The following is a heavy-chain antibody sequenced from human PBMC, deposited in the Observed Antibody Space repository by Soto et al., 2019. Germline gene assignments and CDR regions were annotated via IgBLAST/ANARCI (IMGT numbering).Heavy chain of an antibody. J-gene: IGHJ4*02. CDR3: AKGSSGSRPYYFDY. V-gene: IGHV3-23*01. CDR1: GFSFRSYA. D-gene: IGHD3-22*01. Sequence: PGRSLTLASAASGFSFRSYAMSWVRQAPGKGLEWVSAISGDGSSTYYADSVKGRFTISRDNYKNTLCLQMDSLRAEDTAIFYSAKGSSGSRPYYFDYWGQGSLVTVSS. CDR2: ISGDGSST.